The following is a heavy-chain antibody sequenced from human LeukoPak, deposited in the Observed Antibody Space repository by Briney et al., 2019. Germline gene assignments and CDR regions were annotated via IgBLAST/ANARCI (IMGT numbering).Heavy chain of an antibody. J-gene: IGHJ3*02. CDR1: GFTFSSYW. Sequence: PGESLRLPCAASGFTFSSYWMHWVRHAPAQGQVLVSRINSDGSSTSYADSVKGRFTISRDSAKNTLYLQMYSLRAEDTAVYYCVRDGYSYGFMLAFDIWGLGTRVTVSS. CDR2: INSDGSST. D-gene: IGHD5-18*01. V-gene: IGHV3-74*01. CDR3: VRDGYSYGFMLAFDI.